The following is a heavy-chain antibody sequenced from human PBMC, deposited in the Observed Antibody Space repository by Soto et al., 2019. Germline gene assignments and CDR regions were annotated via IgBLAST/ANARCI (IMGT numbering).Heavy chain of an antibody. D-gene: IGHD3-10*01. J-gene: IGHJ4*02. V-gene: IGHV4-61*01. Sequence: SETLSLTCTVSGGSVSSNSFYWSWIRQPPGRGLEWIGNIYYSGSTNYNPSLKSRVTISVDTSKNQFSLKLSSMTAADTAVYYCARHNYGSGSTYFDYWGQGTPVTVSS. CDR2: IYYSGST. CDR3: ARHNYGSGSTYFDY. CDR1: GGSVSSNSFY.